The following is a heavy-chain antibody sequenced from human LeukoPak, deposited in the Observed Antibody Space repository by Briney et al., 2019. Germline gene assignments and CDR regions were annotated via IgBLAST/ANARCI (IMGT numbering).Heavy chain of an antibody. V-gene: IGHV1-69*05. J-gene: IGHJ4*02. D-gene: IGHD2-15*01. CDR1: GGTFSSYA. CDR3: ARDCGGGTCYAMEAY. Sequence: SVKVSCKASGGTFSSYAISWVRQAPGQGLEWMGRIIPIFGTANYAQKFQGRVTITTDESTSTAYMELSSLRSEDTAVYYCARDCGGGTCYAMEAYWGQGTLVTVSS. CDR2: IIPIFGTA.